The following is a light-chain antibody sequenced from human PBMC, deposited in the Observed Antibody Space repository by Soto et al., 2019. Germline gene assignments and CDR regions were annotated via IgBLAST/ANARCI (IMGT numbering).Light chain of an antibody. CDR1: SGSVSSRYY. V-gene: IGLV8-61*01. CDR2: SGD. Sequence: QTVLTQESSLSVSPGGTVTLTFGLTSGSVSSRYYPSWYRQDPGQTPRTLIYSGDIRSSGVPDRFSGSILGSKAALTITGAQADDESVYYCVLYMKGDTRVFGGGTKVTVL. J-gene: IGLJ2*01. CDR3: VLYMKGDTRV.